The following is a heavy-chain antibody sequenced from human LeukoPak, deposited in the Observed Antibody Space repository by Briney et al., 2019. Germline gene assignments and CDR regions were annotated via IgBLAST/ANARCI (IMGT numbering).Heavy chain of an antibody. CDR1: GFAFSSYG. J-gene: IGHJ4*02. V-gene: IGHV3-33*01. Sequence: GRSLTLSCAASGFAFSSYGMHWVRQAPGKGLEWVADIWYDGSNKYYADSVKGRFTISRDNSKNTLYLQMNSLRAEDTAVYYCARGSTVATAHFDYWGQGTLVTVSS. CDR3: ARGSTVATAHFDY. CDR2: IWYDGSNK. D-gene: IGHD4-11*01.